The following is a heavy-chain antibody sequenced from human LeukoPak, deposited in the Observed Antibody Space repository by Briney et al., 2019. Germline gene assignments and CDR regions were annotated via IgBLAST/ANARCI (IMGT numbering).Heavy chain of an antibody. Sequence: SETLSLTCAVYGGSFSGYYWSWIRQPPGKGLEWIGEINHSGSTNYNPSLKSRVAISVDTSKNQFSLKLSSVTAADTAVYYCARKYSGYDSYFDYWGQGTLVTVSS. CDR2: INHSGST. CDR3: ARKYSGYDSYFDY. CDR1: GGSFSGYY. D-gene: IGHD5-12*01. V-gene: IGHV4-34*01. J-gene: IGHJ4*02.